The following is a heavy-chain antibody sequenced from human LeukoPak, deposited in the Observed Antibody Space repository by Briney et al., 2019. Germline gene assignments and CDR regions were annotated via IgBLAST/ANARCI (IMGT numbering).Heavy chain of an antibody. D-gene: IGHD3-22*01. CDR3: ASRAPRYNYDRYLPIDY. V-gene: IGHV4-59*01. Sequence: SETLSLTCTVSGGSISSYFWSWIRRPPGKGLEWIGYIDDRGNTNYNPTLRGQAAILLDKSNNQFSLKLSSVTAADTAMYYYASRAPRYNYDRYLPIDYWGQGTLVTVSS. J-gene: IGHJ4*02. CDR2: IDDRGNT. CDR1: GGSISSYF.